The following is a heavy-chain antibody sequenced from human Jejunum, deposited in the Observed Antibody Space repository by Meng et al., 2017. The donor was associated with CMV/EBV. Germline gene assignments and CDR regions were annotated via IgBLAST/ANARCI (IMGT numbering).Heavy chain of an antibody. Sequence: SGESITRCYGSWLRQPPGKGLEWIGYLYYSETAYYSHSLRGRVIISADTAKNHFSLSLTSVTAADTAVYFCAATVHPVAYLNYFDPWGQGTLVTVSS. CDR3: AATVHPVAYLNYFDP. CDR1: GESITRCY. J-gene: IGHJ5*02. CDR2: LYYSETA. V-gene: IGHV4-59*01. D-gene: IGHD4-17*01.